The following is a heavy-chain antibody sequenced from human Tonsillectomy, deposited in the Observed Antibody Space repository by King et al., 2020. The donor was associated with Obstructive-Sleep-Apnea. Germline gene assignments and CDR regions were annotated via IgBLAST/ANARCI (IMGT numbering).Heavy chain of an antibody. D-gene: IGHD6-19*01. J-gene: IGHJ4*02. V-gene: IGHV3-9*01. CDR3: AKDTHRDPVAGMVDY. CDR2: ISWNSGSI. Sequence: VQLVESGGGLVQPGRSLSLSCAASGFTFDDYAMHWVRQAPGKGLEWVSGISWNSGSIGYADSVKGRFTISRDNAKNSLYLQMNSLRAEDTALYYCAKDTHRDPVAGMVDYWGQGTLVTVSS. CDR1: GFTFDDYA.